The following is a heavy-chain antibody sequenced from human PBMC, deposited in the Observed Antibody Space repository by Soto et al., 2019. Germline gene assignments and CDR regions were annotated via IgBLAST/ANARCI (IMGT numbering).Heavy chain of an antibody. CDR1: GDSVSGSHW. V-gene: IGHV4-4*02. CDR3: VRAPHY. Sequence: QVQLQESGPGLVKPSGTLSLTCAVSGDSVSGSHWWNWVRQPPGKGLEWIGEIHHSGSFNYSPSLKTRVTISVDKSKNQFSLKVTSVTAADTAVYYCVRAPHYWGQGTLVTVSS. J-gene: IGHJ4*02. CDR2: IHHSGSF.